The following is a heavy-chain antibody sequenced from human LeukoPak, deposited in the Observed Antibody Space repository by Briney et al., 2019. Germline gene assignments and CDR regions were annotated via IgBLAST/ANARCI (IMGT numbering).Heavy chain of an antibody. CDR1: GDSIRDYY. D-gene: IGHD5-12*01. CDR3: ARKYSGYGGWIDY. Sequence: PSETLSLTCTVSGDSIRDYYWSWLRQPPGKGLEWIGYVYHSGTTNYNPSLKSRVTISLDTSKNQFSLKLSSVTAADTAVYYCARKYSGYGGWIDYWGQGTLVTVSS. J-gene: IGHJ4*02. V-gene: IGHV4-59*01. CDR2: VYHSGTT.